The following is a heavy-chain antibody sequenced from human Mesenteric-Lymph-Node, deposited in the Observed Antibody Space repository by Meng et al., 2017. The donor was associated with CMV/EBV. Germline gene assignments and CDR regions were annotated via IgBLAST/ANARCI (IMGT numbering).Heavy chain of an antibody. CDR2: ISSSGSYI. J-gene: IGHJ4*01. CDR3: ARTLYFDYLVDY. Sequence: GGSLRLSCAASGFTFSSHSMNWVRQAPGKGLEWVSSISSSGSYIYFADSVRGRFTISRDNAKNSLYLQMNSLRAEDTTVYYCARTLYFDYLVDYWGQGTLVTVSS. CDR1: GFTFSSHS. D-gene: IGHD3-9*01. V-gene: IGHV3-21*01.